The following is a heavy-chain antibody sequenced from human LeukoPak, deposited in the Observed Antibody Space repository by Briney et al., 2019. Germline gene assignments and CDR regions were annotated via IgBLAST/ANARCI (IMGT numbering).Heavy chain of an antibody. Sequence: PGGSLRLSCAASGFTFSSYALHWVRXAPGKXLEWVAVISYDGSNKYYADSVKGRFTISRDNSKNTLYLHVNSLRGEDTAVYYCARGPGRTKPFFDYWGQGTLVTVSS. V-gene: IGHV3-30-3*01. CDR1: GFTFSSYA. CDR2: ISYDGSNK. D-gene: IGHD1-7*01. J-gene: IGHJ4*02. CDR3: ARGPGRTKPFFDY.